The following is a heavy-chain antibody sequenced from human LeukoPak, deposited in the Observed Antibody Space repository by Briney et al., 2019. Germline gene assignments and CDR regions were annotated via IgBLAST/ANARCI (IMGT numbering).Heavy chain of an antibody. CDR3: AKDGATVTTYAGLLDGMDV. CDR1: GFTFSSYG. CDR2: ISYDGSNK. Sequence: GGSLRLSCAAPGFTFSSYGMHWGRQAAGKGLEWVAVISYDGSNKYYADSVKGRFTISRDNSKNTLYLQMNSLRAEDTAVYYCAKDGATVTTYAGLLDGMDVWGQGTTVTVSS. J-gene: IGHJ6*02. D-gene: IGHD4-17*01. V-gene: IGHV3-30*18.